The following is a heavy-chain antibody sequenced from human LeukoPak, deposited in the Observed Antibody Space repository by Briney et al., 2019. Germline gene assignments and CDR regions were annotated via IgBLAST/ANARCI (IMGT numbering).Heavy chain of an antibody. Sequence: ASVKVSCKVSGYTLTELSMHWVRQAPGKGLEWMGGFDPEDGETIYAQKFRGRVTMTEDTSTDTAYMELSRLRSEDTAVYYCATWYCSSTSCYALDYWGQGTLVTVSS. D-gene: IGHD2-2*01. CDR1: GYTLTELS. V-gene: IGHV1-24*01. CDR3: ATWYCSSTSCYALDY. CDR2: FDPEDGET. J-gene: IGHJ4*02.